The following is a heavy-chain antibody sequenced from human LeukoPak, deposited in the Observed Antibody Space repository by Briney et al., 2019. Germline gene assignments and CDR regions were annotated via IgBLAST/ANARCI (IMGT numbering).Heavy chain of an antibody. D-gene: IGHD4-23*01. CDR2: MNPNSGNT. J-gene: IGHJ4*02. CDR1: GYTFTSYD. V-gene: IGHV1-8*01. Sequence: ASVKVSCKASGYTFTSYDINWVRQATGQGLEWMGWMNPNSGNTGYAQKFQGRVTMTRNTSISTAYMELSSLRSEDTAVYYCARGLTAHYGGKAVFGYWGQGTLVTVSS. CDR3: ARGLTAHYGGKAVFGY.